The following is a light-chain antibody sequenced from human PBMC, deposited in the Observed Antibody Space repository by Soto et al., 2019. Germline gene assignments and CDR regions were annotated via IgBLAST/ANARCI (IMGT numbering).Light chain of an antibody. V-gene: IGLV1-40*01. CDR1: SSNIGRGYD. J-gene: IGLJ3*02. CDR2: GDS. CDR3: QTFDSSLTISWV. Sequence: QSVLTQPPSVSGAPGQRFTISCTGSSSNIGRGYDVHWYQQFPGSAPRLLLSGDSNRPSGVPDRFSGSRSGTSASLAITGLQAEDEADYYCQTFDSSLTISWVFGGGTKVTVL.